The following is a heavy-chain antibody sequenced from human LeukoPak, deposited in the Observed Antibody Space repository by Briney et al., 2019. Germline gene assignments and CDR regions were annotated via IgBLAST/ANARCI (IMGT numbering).Heavy chain of an antibody. CDR1: GFTFSSYW. D-gene: IGHD3-22*01. CDR2: INTDGSST. Sequence: GGSLRLSCAASGFTFSSYWMHWVRQAPGKGLVWVSRINTDGSSTTYADSVKGRFTISRDNAKNTLYLQMNSLRAEDTTVYYCARVATYYDSSGYNSGYFDYWGQGTLVTVSS. CDR3: ARVATYYDSSGYNSGYFDY. V-gene: IGHV3-74*01. J-gene: IGHJ4*02.